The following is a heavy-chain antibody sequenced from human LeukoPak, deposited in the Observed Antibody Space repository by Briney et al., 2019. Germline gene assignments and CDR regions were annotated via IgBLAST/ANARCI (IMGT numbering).Heavy chain of an antibody. CDR1: GGSISGYY. J-gene: IGHJ4*02. CDR2: IYYSGGT. Sequence: PSETLSLTCTVSGGSISGYYWSWIRRSPGKALEWIGYIYYSGGTSYSPSLKSRITISLDTSQNQFSLTLGSVTAADTAIYYCARLGSYDTIGYFFKQWGQGVLVTVSS. D-gene: IGHD3-22*01. V-gene: IGHV4-59*08. CDR3: ARLGSYDTIGYFFKQ.